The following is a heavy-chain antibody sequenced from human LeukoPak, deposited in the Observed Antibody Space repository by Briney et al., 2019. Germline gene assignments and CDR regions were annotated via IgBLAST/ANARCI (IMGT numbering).Heavy chain of an antibody. V-gene: IGHV4-39*01. CDR1: GGSNSSSSYY. J-gene: IGHJ4*02. CDR2: IYYSGST. CDR3: ARLVGQQLVDY. D-gene: IGHD6-6*01. Sequence: SETLSLTCTVSGGSNSSSSYYWGWIRQPPGKGLEWIGSIYYSGSTYYNPSLKSRVTISVDTSKNQFSLKLSSVTAADTAVYYCARLVGQQLVDYWGQGTLVTVSS.